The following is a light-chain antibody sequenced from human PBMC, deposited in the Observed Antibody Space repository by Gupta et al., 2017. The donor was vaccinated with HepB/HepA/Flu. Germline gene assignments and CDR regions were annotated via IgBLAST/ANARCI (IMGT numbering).Light chain of an antibody. CDR3: TSYTRSSSLV. CDR1: SSDVGGYNY. CDR2: DVS. Sequence: SALTQPASVSGSPGQSITISCTGTSSDVGGYNYVSWYQQHPGKPPKLMIYDVSNRPAGVATRFSGSKSGNTASLTISVPKEEDAADYYCTSYTRSSSLVFGGGTKVTVL. V-gene: IGLV2-14*01. J-gene: IGLJ3*02.